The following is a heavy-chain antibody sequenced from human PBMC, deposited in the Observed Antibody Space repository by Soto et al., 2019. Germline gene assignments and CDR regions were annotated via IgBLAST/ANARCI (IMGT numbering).Heavy chain of an antibody. CDR2: ISYDGSNK. D-gene: IGHD3-16*02. CDR3: ALDTFTFGGVIGNYFDY. J-gene: IGHJ4*02. CDR1: GFTFSSYG. Sequence: GGSLRLSCAASGFTFSSYGMHWVRQAPGKGLEWVAVISYDGSNKYYADSVKGRFTISRDNSKNTLYLQMNSLRAEDTAVYYCALDTFTFGGVIGNYFDYWGQGTLVTVSS. V-gene: IGHV3-30*03.